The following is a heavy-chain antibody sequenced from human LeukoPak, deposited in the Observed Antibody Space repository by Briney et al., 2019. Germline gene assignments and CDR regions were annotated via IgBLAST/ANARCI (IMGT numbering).Heavy chain of an antibody. V-gene: IGHV3-23*01. CDR3: ARYCGAASCYSGFDY. CDR1: GFTFGSYV. J-gene: IGHJ4*02. D-gene: IGHD2-15*01. CDR2: ISGDGGT. Sequence: PGGSLRLSCAASGFTFGSYVMSWVRQAPGKGPEWVSAISGDGGTYYADSVKGRFTISRDNSKNTLYLQMNSLGGEDTALYYCARYCGAASCYSGFDYWGQGTIVTVAS.